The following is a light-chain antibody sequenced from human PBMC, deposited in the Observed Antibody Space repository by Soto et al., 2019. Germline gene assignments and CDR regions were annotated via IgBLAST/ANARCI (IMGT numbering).Light chain of an antibody. J-gene: IGKJ4*01. CDR1: ESISSY. V-gene: IGKV1-39*01. CDR3: QHCQPYGDSPPLT. Sequence: DIQMTQSPSSLSASVGDRVTITCRASESISSYLNWYQQKPGKAPKLLIYAASSLQSGVPSRFSGSGSGTDFTLTISSLQPEDFAVYYCQHCQPYGDSPPLTFGGGTKVDIK. CDR2: AAS.